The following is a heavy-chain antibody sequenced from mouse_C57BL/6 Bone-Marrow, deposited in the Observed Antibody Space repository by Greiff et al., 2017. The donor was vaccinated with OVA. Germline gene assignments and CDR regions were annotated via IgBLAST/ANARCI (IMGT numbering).Heavy chain of an antibody. D-gene: IGHD2-3*01. V-gene: IGHV1-72*01. CDR3: ASPYDGYYLSYAMDY. Sequence: QVQLQQPGAELVKPGASVKLSCKASGYTFTSYWMHWVKQRPGLGLEWIGRIDPNSGGTKYNEKFKSKATLSVDKPSSTAYMQLSSLTSEDSAVYYCASPYDGYYLSYAMDYWGQGTSVTVSS. J-gene: IGHJ4*01. CDR1: GYTFTSYW. CDR2: IDPNSGGT.